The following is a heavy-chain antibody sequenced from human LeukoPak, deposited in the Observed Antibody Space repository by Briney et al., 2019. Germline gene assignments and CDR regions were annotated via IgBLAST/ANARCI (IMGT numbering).Heavy chain of an antibody. J-gene: IGHJ4*02. D-gene: IGHD6-19*01. CDR1: GFTFSSYG. CDR2: IWYDGSNK. V-gene: IGHV3-33*01. Sequence: GGSLRLSCAASGFTFSSYGMHWVRQAPGKGLEWVAVIWYDGSNKYYADSVKGRFTISRDNSKNTLYLQMNSLRAEDTAVYYCARETDIAVAANYVDYWGQGTLVAVPS. CDR3: ARETDIAVAANYVDY.